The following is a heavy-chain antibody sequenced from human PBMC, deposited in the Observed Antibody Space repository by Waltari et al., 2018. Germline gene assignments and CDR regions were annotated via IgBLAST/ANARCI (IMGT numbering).Heavy chain of an antibody. V-gene: IGHV1-24*01. CDR3: ATANLRAAAVYYFDY. D-gene: IGHD6-13*01. CDR2: FDPEDGET. J-gene: IGHJ4*02. CDR1: GYTPTELD. Sequence: QVQLVQSGAEVKKPGASVKVSCKVSGYTPTELDMHWVRQAPGKGLGWMGGFDPEDGETIYAQKFQGRVTMTEDTSTDTAYMELSSLRSEDTAVYYCATANLRAAAVYYFDYWGQGTLVTVSS.